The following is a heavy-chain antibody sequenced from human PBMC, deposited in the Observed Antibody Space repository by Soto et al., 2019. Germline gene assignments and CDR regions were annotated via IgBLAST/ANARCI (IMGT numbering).Heavy chain of an antibody. Sequence: PSETLSLTCAVYGGSFSGDYWSWVRQPPGKGLEWIGEIYHSGTTNYNPSLKSRVTISVDKSKNQFSLKLSSVTAADTAVYYCARTYDDSGPNSGGYGFDIWGQGTMVTVSS. CDR1: GGSFSGDY. CDR3: ARTYDDSGPNSGGYGFDI. J-gene: IGHJ3*02. CDR2: IYHSGTT. V-gene: IGHV4-34*01. D-gene: IGHD3-22*01.